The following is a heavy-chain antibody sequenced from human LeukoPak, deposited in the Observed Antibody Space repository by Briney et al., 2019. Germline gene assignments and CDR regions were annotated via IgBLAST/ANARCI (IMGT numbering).Heavy chain of an antibody. CDR2: ISGSSRHI. V-gene: IGHV3-23*01. CDR1: GFTFSTYA. J-gene: IGHJ4*02. CDR3: AKDLDGF. D-gene: IGHD6-25*01. Sequence: GSLRLSCAASGFTFSTYAMSWVRQAPGKGLEWVSIISGSSRHIYFADSVKGRFTISRDNSKNTLYLQMTSLRAEDTAVYYCAKDLDGFWGQGTLVTVSS.